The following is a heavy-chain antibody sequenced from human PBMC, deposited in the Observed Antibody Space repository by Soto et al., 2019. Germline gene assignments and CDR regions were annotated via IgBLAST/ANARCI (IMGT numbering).Heavy chain of an antibody. V-gene: IGHV1-2*02. CDR1: GYTFTGYY. Sequence: ASVKVSCKASGYTFTGYYMHWVRQAPGQGLEWMGWINPNSGGTNYAQKFQGRVTMTRDTSKNQVVLTMTNMDPVDTATYYCAHRRGNSYGESDYWGQGTPVTVSS. J-gene: IGHJ4*02. CDR2: INPNSGGT. D-gene: IGHD5-18*01. CDR3: AHRRGNSYGESDY.